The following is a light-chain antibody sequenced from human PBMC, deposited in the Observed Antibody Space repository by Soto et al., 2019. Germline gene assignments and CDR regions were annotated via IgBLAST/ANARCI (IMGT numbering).Light chain of an antibody. CDR3: MQTLQTPPA. CDR1: QSLLHSNGYNY. V-gene: IGKV2-28*01. J-gene: IGKJ1*01. Sequence: DIVMTQSPLSLSVTPGEPASISCRSSQSLLHSNGYNYLDWYLQKPGQSPQLLIYLGSNRASGVPDRFSGSGSGTDFTLTISRVEAEDVGVYFCMQTLQTPPAFGQGTKVEIK. CDR2: LGS.